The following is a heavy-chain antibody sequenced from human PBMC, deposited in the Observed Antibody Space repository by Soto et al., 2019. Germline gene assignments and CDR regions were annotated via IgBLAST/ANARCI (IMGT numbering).Heavy chain of an antibody. CDR2: ISYDGSNK. V-gene: IGHV3-30*18. CDR3: AKDLEYHYAYYFDY. CDR1: GFAFSSYG. Sequence: QVQLVESGGGVVQPGRSLRLSCAASGFAFSSYGMHWVRQAPGKGLEWVAVISYDGSNKYYADSVKGRFTISRDNSKNTLYLQMNSLGAEDTAVYYCAKDLEYHYAYYFDYWGQGTLVTVSS. D-gene: IGHD4-17*01. J-gene: IGHJ4*02.